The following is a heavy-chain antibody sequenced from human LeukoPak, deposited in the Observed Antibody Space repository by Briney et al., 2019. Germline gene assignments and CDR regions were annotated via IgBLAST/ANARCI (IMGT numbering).Heavy chain of an antibody. J-gene: IGHJ4*02. V-gene: IGHV3-21*04. CDR2: ISSGSSYI. CDR1: GFTFSSYT. CDR3: AKRGLVGAPTYCFDF. D-gene: IGHD1-26*01. Sequence: GGSLRLSCAASGFTFSSYTMSWVRQAPGKGLEWVSIISSGSSYIHYADSVKGRFTISRDNAKNSLYLQMNALRADDTAAYYCAKRGLVGAPTYCFDFWGQGTLVTVSS.